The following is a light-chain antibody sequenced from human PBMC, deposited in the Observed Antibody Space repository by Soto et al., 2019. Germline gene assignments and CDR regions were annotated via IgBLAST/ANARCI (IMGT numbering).Light chain of an antibody. J-gene: IGKJ2*01. CDR3: QQFNSYPYT. CDR1: QGISSA. Sequence: AIQLTQSPSSLSASVGDRVTITCRASQGISSALAWYQQKPGKAPKLLIYDASSLESGVPSRFSGSGSGTDWTLRVGSLQPEDFATYYCQQFNSYPYTFGQGTKLEIK. CDR2: DAS. V-gene: IGKV1-13*02.